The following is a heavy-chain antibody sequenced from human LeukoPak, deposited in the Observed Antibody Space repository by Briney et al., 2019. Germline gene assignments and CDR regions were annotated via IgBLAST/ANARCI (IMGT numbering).Heavy chain of an antibody. CDR3: SRYGSSPS. J-gene: IGHJ4*02. CDR2: IRSKANNYAT. CDR1: GFTFSDSS. D-gene: IGHD2-2*01. V-gene: IGHV3-73*01. Sequence: PGGSPRLSCAASGFTFSDSSVHWVRQASGEGLEWVGRIRSKANNYATLYTASVQGRFTVSRDDAENTAYLQMNSLKTEDTAVYYCSRYGSSPSWGQGTLVTVSS.